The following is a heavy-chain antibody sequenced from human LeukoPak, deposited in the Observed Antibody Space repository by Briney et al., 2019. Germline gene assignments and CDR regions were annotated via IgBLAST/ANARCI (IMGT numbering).Heavy chain of an antibody. CDR2: IGGSGGST. V-gene: IGHV3-23*01. CDR1: GFTFSTYA. J-gene: IGHJ4*02. CDR3: AKDRIPFDY. Sequence: GGSLRLSCAASGFTFSTYAMSWVRQAPGKGLEWVSAIGGSGGSTYYADSVKGRFSISRDDSKNTLYLQMNSLRAEDTAVYYCAKDRIPFDYWGQGTLVTVSS.